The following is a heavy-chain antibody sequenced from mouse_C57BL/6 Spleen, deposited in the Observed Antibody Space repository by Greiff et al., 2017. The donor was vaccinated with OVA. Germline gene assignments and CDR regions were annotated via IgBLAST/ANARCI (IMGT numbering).Heavy chain of an antibody. Sequence: EVMLVESGEGLVKPGGSLKLSCAASGFTFSSYAMSWVRQTPEKRLEWVAYISSGGDYIYYADTVKGRFTISRDNARNTLYLQMSSLKSEDTAMYYCTREDGYYGGAMDYWGQGTSVTVSS. CDR2: ISSGGDYI. CDR1: GFTFSSYA. CDR3: TREDGYYGGAMDY. J-gene: IGHJ4*01. V-gene: IGHV5-9-1*02. D-gene: IGHD2-3*01.